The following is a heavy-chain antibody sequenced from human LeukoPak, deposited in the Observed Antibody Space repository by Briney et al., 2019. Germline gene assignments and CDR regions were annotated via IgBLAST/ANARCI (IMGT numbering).Heavy chain of an antibody. CDR3: ARDDSGGFDP. Sequence: PSETLSLTCTVSGGSIKSYYWSWIRQPPGKGLEWIGDMYYSGNTNYNPSLKSRVTMSVDTSKNQFSLKLSSVTAADTAVYYRARDDSGGFDPWGQGTLVTVSS. V-gene: IGHV4-59*01. CDR2: MYYSGNT. J-gene: IGHJ5*02. D-gene: IGHD3-10*01. CDR1: GGSIKSYY.